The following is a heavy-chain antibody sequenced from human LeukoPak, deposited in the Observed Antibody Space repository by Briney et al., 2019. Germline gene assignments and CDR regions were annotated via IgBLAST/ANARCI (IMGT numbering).Heavy chain of an antibody. CDR1: GYNFIGYY. CDR2: INPNSGGT. D-gene: IGHD1-26*01. V-gene: IGHV1-2*02. J-gene: IGHJ6*02. CDR3: ARGGQWSPYGMDA. Sequence: GASVKVSCKASGYNFIGYYMHWVRQAPGQGLEWMGWINPNSGGTNSAQKFQGRVTMTRDTSISTAYMELSRLRSDDTAVYYCARGGQWSPYGMDAWGQGTTVTVSS.